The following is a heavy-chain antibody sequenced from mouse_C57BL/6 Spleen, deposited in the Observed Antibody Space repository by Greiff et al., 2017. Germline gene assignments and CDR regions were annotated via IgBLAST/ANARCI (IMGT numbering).Heavy chain of an antibody. D-gene: IGHD1-1*01. Sequence: VQLQQSGAELAKPGASVKLSCKASGYTFTSYWMHWVNQRPGQGLEWIGYINPSSGYTKYTQKFTDKATLTADNSSSTAYMQLSRLTYEDSAVYYCARSADGSSLYYYAMDYWGQGTSVTVSS. J-gene: IGHJ4*01. CDR2: INPSSGYT. V-gene: IGHV1-7*01. CDR1: GYTFTSYW. CDR3: ARSADGSSLYYYAMDY.